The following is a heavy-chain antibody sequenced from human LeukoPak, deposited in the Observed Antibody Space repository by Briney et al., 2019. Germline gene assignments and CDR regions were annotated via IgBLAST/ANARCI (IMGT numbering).Heavy chain of an antibody. J-gene: IGHJ4*02. CDR3: ARDLRGRGYFDY. Sequence: PGRSLRLSCAASGFTFDDYAMHWVRQAPGKGLEWVSGISWNSGSIGYADSVKGRFTISRDNAKNSLYLQMNSLGAEDTAVYYCARDLRGRGYFDYWGQGTLVTVSS. CDR2: ISWNSGSI. D-gene: IGHD3-10*01. V-gene: IGHV3-9*01. CDR1: GFTFDDYA.